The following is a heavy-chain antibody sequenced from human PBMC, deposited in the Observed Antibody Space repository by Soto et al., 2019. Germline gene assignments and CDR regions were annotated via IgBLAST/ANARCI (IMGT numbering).Heavy chain of an antibody. CDR3: ASGRNVSDS. V-gene: IGHV4-59*01. CDR2: MYYNGNI. Sequence: SLTMPVTSNVAGGTIGNFYLPWVRQSPEKGLEWIGYMYYNGNINYTPSPKSRVTISIDTSKNQFSLTLKSVTASDTAVYYFASGRNVSDSWVQG. CDR1: GGTIGNFY. D-gene: IGHD1-26*01. J-gene: IGHJ5*01.